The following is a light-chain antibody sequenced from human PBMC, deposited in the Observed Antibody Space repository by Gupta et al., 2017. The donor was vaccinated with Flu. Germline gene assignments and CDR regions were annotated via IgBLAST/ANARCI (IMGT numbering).Light chain of an antibody. J-gene: IGLJ3*02. V-gene: IGLV2-14*01. CDR3: SSFTNTNNLVV. Sequence: MTITVTGTSSGVGGYKYVSGYQQHADEAPKLMIFEVSKRPAGVANCFSGTKCGNTASMTISGLQEEDEDDYYCSSFTNTNNLVVFGGGTKLTVL. CDR1: SSGVGGYKY. CDR2: EVS.